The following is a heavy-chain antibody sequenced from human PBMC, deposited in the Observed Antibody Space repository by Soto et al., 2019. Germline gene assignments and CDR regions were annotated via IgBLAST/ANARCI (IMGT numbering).Heavy chain of an antibody. Sequence: QGQLVQSGAEVKKPGSSVKVSCKASGGSFRTYAINWVRQAPGQGLEWMGGIIPMLAAPTYAQKFQGRLTITADESTTTVYMELCSLTSEDTAVYYCARVGPPSPSVIWFFDFWGRGTLVTVSS. CDR1: GGSFRTYA. J-gene: IGHJ2*01. D-gene: IGHD2-21*01. CDR2: IIPMLAAP. V-gene: IGHV1-69*01. CDR3: ARVGPPSPSVIWFFDF.